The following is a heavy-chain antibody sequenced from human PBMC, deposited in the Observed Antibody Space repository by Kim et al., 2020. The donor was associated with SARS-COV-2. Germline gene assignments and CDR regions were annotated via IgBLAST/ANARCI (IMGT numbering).Heavy chain of an antibody. V-gene: IGHV4-59*13. CDR2: IYYSGST. Sequence: SETLSLTCTVSGGSISSYYWSWIRQPPGKGLEWIAYIYYSGSTKYNPSLKSRVTISVDTSKNQFSLKLSSVTAADTAVYYCARLQFTAGGKWYFDLWGRGTLVTVSS. CDR3: ARLQFTAGGKWYFDL. CDR1: GGSISSYY. J-gene: IGHJ2*01. D-gene: IGHD4-4*01.